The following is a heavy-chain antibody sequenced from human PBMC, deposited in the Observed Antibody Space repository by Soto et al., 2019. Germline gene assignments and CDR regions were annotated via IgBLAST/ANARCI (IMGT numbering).Heavy chain of an antibody. CDR3: AKDLPLKPSSSWYRGPYFDY. D-gene: IGHD6-13*01. Sequence: PGGSLRLSCAASGFTFSSYAMSWVRQAPGKGLEWVSAISGSGGSTYYADSVKGRFTISRDNSKNTLYLQMNSLRAEDTAVYYCAKDLPLKPSSSWYRGPYFDYWGQGTLVTVSS. J-gene: IGHJ4*02. CDR2: ISGSGGST. CDR1: GFTFSSYA. V-gene: IGHV3-23*01.